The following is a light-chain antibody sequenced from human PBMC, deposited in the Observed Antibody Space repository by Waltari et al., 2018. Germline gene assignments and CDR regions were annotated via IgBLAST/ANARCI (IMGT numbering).Light chain of an antibody. V-gene: IGKV4-1*01. J-gene: IGKJ2*01. CDR1: QTLLYISNNKNY. CDR3: QQYYDIPYT. CDR2: WAS. Sequence: DIVMTQSPASLAVSLGERATIRCKSSQTLLYISNNKNYLSWYQQKPGQPPRLLMYWASTRESGVPDRFSGSGSGTDFTLTIGSLQAEDVAVYYCQQYYDIPYTFGQGTKLEIK.